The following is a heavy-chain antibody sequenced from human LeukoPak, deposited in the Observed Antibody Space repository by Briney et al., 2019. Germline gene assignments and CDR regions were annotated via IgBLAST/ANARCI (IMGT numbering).Heavy chain of an antibody. D-gene: IGHD2-2*01. V-gene: IGHV3-23*01. CDR2: ISGSGGST. CDR3: AKDDVVVPAVIEH. CDR1: GFTFSSYA. Sequence: GSPRLSRAASGFTFSSYAMSWVRQAPGKGLEWVSAISGSGGSTYYADSVKGRFTISRDNSKNTLYLQMNSLRAEDTAVYYCAKDDVVVPAVIEHWGQGTLVTVSS. J-gene: IGHJ1*01.